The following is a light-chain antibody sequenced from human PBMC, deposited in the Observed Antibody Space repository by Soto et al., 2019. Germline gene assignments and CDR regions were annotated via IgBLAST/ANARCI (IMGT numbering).Light chain of an antibody. V-gene: IGKV1-39*01. CDR3: QQSYSTPRT. Sequence: DIQMTQSPSTLSASLGDRFTITCRASQIIGRFLAWYQHQPGKAPKLLIYDASTLESGVPSRFSGSGSGTDFTLTISSLQPEDFATYYCQQSYSTPRTFGQGTTVDIK. CDR2: DAS. J-gene: IGKJ1*01. CDR1: QIIGRF.